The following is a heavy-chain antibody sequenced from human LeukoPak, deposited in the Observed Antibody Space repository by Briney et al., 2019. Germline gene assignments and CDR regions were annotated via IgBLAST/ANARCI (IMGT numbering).Heavy chain of an antibody. Sequence: SETLSLTCTVSGGSISSSSYYWSWIRQPPGKGLEWIGYIYYSGSTNYNPSLKSRVTISVDTSKNQFSLKLSSVTAADTAVYYCARDWGGGYDILTGHIDLLESVNWFDPWGQGTLVTVSS. V-gene: IGHV4-61*01. CDR3: ARDWGGGYDILTGHIDLLESVNWFDP. D-gene: IGHD3-9*01. J-gene: IGHJ5*02. CDR1: GGSISSSSYY. CDR2: IYYSGST.